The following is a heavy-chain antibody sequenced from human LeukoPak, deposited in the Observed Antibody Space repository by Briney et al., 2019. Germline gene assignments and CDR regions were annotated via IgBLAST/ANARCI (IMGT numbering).Heavy chain of an antibody. D-gene: IGHD2-2*01. J-gene: IGHJ4*02. CDR1: GFNFRSYG. CDR2: IQYDGSTK. V-gene: IGHV3-30*02. Sequence: GGSLRLSCAASGFNFRSYGMHWVRHTPGKGLEWVAFIQYDGSTKVYADSVKGRVTISRDNSKNTVHLQMNSLKAEDTAVYYCAKDRGVVVPAAPCYWGQGTLVTVSS. CDR3: AKDRGVVVPAAPCY.